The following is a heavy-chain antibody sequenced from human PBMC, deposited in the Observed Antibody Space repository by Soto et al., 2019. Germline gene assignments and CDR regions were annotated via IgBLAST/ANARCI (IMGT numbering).Heavy chain of an antibody. V-gene: IGHV3-33*01. D-gene: IGHD5-12*01. CDR2: IWYDGSNK. CDR1: GFTFSSYG. CDR3: ARDLGGYVTGVAFDI. Sequence: GGSLRLSCAASGFTFSSYGMHWVRQAPGKGLEWVAVIWYDGSNKYYADSVKGRFTISRDNSKNTLYLQMNSLRAEDTAVYYCARDLGGYVTGVAFDIWGQGTMVTVSS. J-gene: IGHJ3*02.